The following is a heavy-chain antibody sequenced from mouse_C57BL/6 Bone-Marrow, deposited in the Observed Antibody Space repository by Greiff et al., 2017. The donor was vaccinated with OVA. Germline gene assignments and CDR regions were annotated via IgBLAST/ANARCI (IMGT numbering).Heavy chain of an antibody. D-gene: IGHD2-10*01. CDR3: ARDAYPGMDY. V-gene: IGHV5-4*01. J-gene: IGHJ4*01. CDR2: ISDGGSYT. CDR1: GFTFSSYA. Sequence: VQLKESGGGLVKPGGSLKLSCAASGFTFSSYAMSWVRQTPEKRLEWVATISDGGSYTYYPDNVKGRFTISRDNAKNNLYLQMSYLKSEDTAMYYCARDAYPGMDYWGQGTSVTVSS.